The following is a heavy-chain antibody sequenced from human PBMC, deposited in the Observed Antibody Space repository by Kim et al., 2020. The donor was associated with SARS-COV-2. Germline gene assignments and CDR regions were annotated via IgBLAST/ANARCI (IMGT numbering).Heavy chain of an antibody. CDR3: AKDGGFGYGSGSYSFGPYFYYYGMDV. V-gene: IGHV3-9*01. CDR1: GFTFDDYA. J-gene: IGHJ6*02. D-gene: IGHD3-10*01. Sequence: GGSLRLSCAASGFTFDDYAMHWVRQAPGKGLEWVSGISWNRGSIGYADSVKGRFTISRDNAKNSLYLQMNSLRAEDTALYYCAKDGGFGYGSGSYSFGPYFYYYGMDVWGQGTTVTVSS. CDR2: ISWNRGSI.